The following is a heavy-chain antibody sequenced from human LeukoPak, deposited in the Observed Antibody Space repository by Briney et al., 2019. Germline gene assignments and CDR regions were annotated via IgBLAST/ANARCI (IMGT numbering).Heavy chain of an antibody. Sequence: PETLSPTCTVSGGSISSSSIDYWGWIRQPPGKGLEWIGSIYYSGSTYYNPSLKSRVTISVDTSKNQFSLKVNSMTAADTAVYYCARHQRLLSWFDPWGQGTLVTVSS. D-gene: IGHD2-15*01. J-gene: IGHJ5*02. CDR1: GGSISSSSIDY. V-gene: IGHV4-39*01. CDR3: ARHQRLLSWFDP. CDR2: IYYSGST.